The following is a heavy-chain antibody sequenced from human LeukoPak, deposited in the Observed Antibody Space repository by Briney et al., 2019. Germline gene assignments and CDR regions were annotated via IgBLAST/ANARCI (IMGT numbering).Heavy chain of an antibody. CDR2: ITGSGGST. J-gene: IGHJ2*01. D-gene: IGHD1-26*01. CDR3: AKGNWGERLDWYFDL. Sequence: GGSLRLSCAASGFTFSSYGMHWVRQAPGSGLEWVSGITGSGGSTYYADSVKGRFTISRDNSKNTLYLQMNSLRAEDTAVYYCAKGNWGERLDWYFDLWGRGTLVTVSS. V-gene: IGHV3-23*01. CDR1: GFTFSSYG.